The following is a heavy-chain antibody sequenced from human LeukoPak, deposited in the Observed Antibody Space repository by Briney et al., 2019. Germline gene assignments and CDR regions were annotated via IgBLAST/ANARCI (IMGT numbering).Heavy chain of an antibody. CDR1: GFTFSSYS. CDR3: ARMLGVAVAADY. D-gene: IGHD6-19*01. CDR2: ISSSSYI. V-gene: IGHV3-21*01. Sequence: GGSLRLSCAASGFTFSSYSMNWVRQAPGKGLEWVSSISSSSYIYYADSVKGRFTISRDNAKNSLYLQMNSLRAEDTAVYYCARMLGVAVAADYWGQGTLVTVSS. J-gene: IGHJ4*02.